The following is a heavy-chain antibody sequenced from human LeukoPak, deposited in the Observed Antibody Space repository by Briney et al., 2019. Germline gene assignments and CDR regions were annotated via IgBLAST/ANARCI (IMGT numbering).Heavy chain of an antibody. J-gene: IGHJ4*02. CDR3: AKDRYDSSGFDY. D-gene: IGHD3-22*01. V-gene: IGHV3-30*18. CDR2: ISYDGSNK. Sequence: GRSLRLSCAASGFTFSSYGMHWVRQAPGKGLEWVAVISYDGSNKCYADSVKGRFTISRDNSKNTLYLQMNSLRAEDTAVYYCAKDRYDSSGFDYWGQGTLVTVSS. CDR1: GFTFSSYG.